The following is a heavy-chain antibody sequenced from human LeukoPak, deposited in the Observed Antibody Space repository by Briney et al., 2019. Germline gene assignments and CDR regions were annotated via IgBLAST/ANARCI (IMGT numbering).Heavy chain of an antibody. CDR3: TTLSVPVDY. CDR2: IKTKTDGGRT. CDR1: GLTFSNVW. D-gene: IGHD2-2*01. V-gene: IGHV3-15*01. Sequence: GGSLRLSCAASGLTFSNVWMSWVRQAPGKGLEWVGRIKTKTDGGRTDYAAPVKGRFTISRDDSKDTLNLQMNSLKTEDTDVYYCTTLSVPVDYWGQGALVTVAS. J-gene: IGHJ4*02.